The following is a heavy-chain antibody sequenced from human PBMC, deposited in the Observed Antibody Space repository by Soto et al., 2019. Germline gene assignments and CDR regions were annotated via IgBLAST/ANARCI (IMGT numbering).Heavy chain of an antibody. D-gene: IGHD2-21*02. CDR2: IWYDGSNK. Sequence: GSLRLSCAASGFTFSSYGMHWVRQAPGKGLEWVAVIWYDGSNKYYADSVKGRFTISRDNSKNTLYLQMNSLRAEDTAVYYCEKGKAVTGHWGQGTLLTV. CDR1: GFTFSSYG. V-gene: IGHV3-33*06. J-gene: IGHJ4*02. CDR3: EKGKAVTGH.